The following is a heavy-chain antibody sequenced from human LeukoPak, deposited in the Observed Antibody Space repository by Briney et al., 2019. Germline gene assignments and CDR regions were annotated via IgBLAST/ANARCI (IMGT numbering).Heavy chain of an antibody. V-gene: IGHV1-2*02. CDR2: INPNSGGT. Sequence: ASVKVSCKASGYTFTGYYMHWVRQAPGQGLEWMGWINPNSGGTNYAQKFQGRVTMTRDTSISTAYMELSRLRSDDTAVYYCASIKSSSWYNPFDYWGQGTLVTVSS. D-gene: IGHD6-13*01. CDR1: GYTFTGYY. CDR3: ASIKSSSWYNPFDY. J-gene: IGHJ4*02.